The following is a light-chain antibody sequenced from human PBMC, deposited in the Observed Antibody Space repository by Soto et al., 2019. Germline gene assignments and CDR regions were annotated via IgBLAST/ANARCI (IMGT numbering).Light chain of an antibody. J-gene: IGKJ4*01. CDR1: HNIDTD. CDR2: AVS. CDR3: QQSYSIPVT. V-gene: IGKV1-39*01. Sequence: DVQMTQSQSSLSASIGDRVTITYRASHNIDTDLNWYQKKPGKAPKLLMYAVSNLESGVPSRISGSGSGTDFTLTITSLEVDDFATYYCQQSYSIPVTFGGGTKVDIK.